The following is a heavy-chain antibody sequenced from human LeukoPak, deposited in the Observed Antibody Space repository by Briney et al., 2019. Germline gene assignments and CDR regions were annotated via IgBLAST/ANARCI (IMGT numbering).Heavy chain of an antibody. J-gene: IGHJ5*02. Sequence: PGGSLRLSCAASGFTLSNYWMHWVRQTPGKGLVWVSRINPDGSITTYADSVKGRFTISRDTTKNTLFVQMNSLRPEDTAVYYRARASTYHHDWFDPWGQGTLVTVSS. CDR1: GFTLSNYW. D-gene: IGHD2-21*01. CDR3: ARASTYHHDWFDP. CDR2: INPDGSIT. V-gene: IGHV3-74*01.